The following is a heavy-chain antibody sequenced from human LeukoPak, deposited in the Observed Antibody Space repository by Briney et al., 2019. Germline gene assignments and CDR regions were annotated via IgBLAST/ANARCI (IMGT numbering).Heavy chain of an antibody. D-gene: IGHD2-8*02. CDR2: IYYSGST. Sequence: ASETLSLTCTVSGGSISSSSYYWGWIRQPPGKGLEWIGSIYYSGSTYYNPSLKSRVTISVDTSKNQFSLKLSSVTAADTAVYYCARREPLVLGTFDIWGQGTMVTVSS. CDR3: ARREPLVLGTFDI. CDR1: GGSISSSSYY. V-gene: IGHV4-39*01. J-gene: IGHJ3*02.